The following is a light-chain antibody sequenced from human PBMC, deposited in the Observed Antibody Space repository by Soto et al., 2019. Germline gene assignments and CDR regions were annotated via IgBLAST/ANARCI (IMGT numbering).Light chain of an antibody. CDR3: QQYGSSPIT. Sequence: EIVLTQSPGTLSLSAGERATLSCRASQSVSSNYVAWYQQKPGQAPRLLIYGTSSRATGIPDRFSGSGSGTDFTLTISRLEPEDFAVYYCQQYGSSPITFGQGTRLEIK. CDR2: GTS. J-gene: IGKJ5*01. V-gene: IGKV3-20*01. CDR1: QSVSSNY.